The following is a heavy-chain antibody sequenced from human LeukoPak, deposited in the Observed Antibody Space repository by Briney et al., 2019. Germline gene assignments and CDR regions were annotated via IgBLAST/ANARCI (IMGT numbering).Heavy chain of an antibody. CDR3: ARLKGYFRGGSCYSYYFDY. CDR2: INSDGSST. J-gene: IGHJ4*02. CDR1: GFTFSNYW. V-gene: IGHV3-74*01. D-gene: IGHD2-15*01. Sequence: GGSLRLSCVASGFTFSNYWMHWVRQAPGKGLVWVSRINSDGSSTRYADSVKGRFTISRDNAKNTVYLQMNSLRAEDTAVYKCARLKGYFRGGSCYSYYFDYWGQGALVTVSS.